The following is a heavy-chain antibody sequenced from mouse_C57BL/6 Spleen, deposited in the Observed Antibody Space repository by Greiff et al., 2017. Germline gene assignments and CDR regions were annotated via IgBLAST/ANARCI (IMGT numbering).Heavy chain of an antibody. CDR3: AIARAENPLYAMDY. Sequence: QVQLQQSGPELVQPGASVKISCKASGYAFSSSWMNWVKQRPGKGLEWIGRIYPGDGDTNSNGKFKGKATLTADKASSTSYMQLSSLTSEDSAVYFCAIARAENPLYAMDYWGQGTSVTVSS. CDR1: GYAFSSSW. J-gene: IGHJ4*01. D-gene: IGHD3-3*01. V-gene: IGHV1-82*01. CDR2: IYPGDGDT.